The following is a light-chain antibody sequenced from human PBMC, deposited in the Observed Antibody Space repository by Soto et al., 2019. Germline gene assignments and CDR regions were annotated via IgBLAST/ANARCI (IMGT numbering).Light chain of an antibody. V-gene: IGKV3-20*01. CDR1: QSVSSSY. Sequence: EHGSNQSLGRLSCTTGERTTLSCRSIQSVSSSYLAWYQQKPGQAPRLLMYGISRRATGIPDRFSGSGSGTDFTLTITRLEADDFAVYYCQQYVTSSPRTFGGGTKVDIK. J-gene: IGKJ4*02. CDR2: GIS. CDR3: QQYVTSSPRT.